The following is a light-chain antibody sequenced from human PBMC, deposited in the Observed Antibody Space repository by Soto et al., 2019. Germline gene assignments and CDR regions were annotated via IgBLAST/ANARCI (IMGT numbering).Light chain of an antibody. Sequence: DLQMTQSPSTLSASVGDRVTITCRASQSISSWLAWYQQKPGKAPKLLIYKASSLESGVPSRFSGSGSGTEFTLTIRSPQPDDFATYYCQQYNSYPLTFGGGTKVEIK. CDR2: KAS. J-gene: IGKJ4*01. V-gene: IGKV1-5*03. CDR3: QQYNSYPLT. CDR1: QSISSW.